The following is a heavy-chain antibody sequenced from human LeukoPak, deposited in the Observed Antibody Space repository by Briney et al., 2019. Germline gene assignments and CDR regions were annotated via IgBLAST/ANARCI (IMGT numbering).Heavy chain of an antibody. J-gene: IGHJ4*02. CDR2: IYASGAT. D-gene: IGHD3-16*02. CDR1: GDSFSSGEYY. Sequence: SETLSLTCAVSGDSFSSGEYYWSWIRQPAGMGLEWIGRIYASGATNYNPSLKSRVTMSVDTSKNQFSLKLSSVTAADTAVYYCARDLPLYSFGWLGGFDYWGQGILVTVSS. V-gene: IGHV4-61*02. CDR3: ARDLPLYSFGWLGGFDY.